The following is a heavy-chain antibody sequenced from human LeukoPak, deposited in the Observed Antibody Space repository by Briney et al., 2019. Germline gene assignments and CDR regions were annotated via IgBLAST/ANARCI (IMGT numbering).Heavy chain of an antibody. Sequence: GGSLRLSCAASGFTLSSYAMSWVRQAPGKGVEWVSAISGSGGSTYYADSVKGRFTISRDNSKNTLYLQMNSLRAEDTAVYYCAAQRWLQLPFDYWGQGTLVTVSS. CDR3: AAQRWLQLPFDY. V-gene: IGHV3-23*01. CDR1: GFTLSSYA. J-gene: IGHJ4*02. CDR2: ISGSGGST. D-gene: IGHD5-24*01.